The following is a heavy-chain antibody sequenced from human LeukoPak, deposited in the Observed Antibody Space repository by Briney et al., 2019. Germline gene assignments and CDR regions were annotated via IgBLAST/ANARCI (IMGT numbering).Heavy chain of an antibody. J-gene: IGHJ5*02. D-gene: IGHD1-7*01. CDR1: GGTFSSYA. CDR2: IIPIFGTA. V-gene: IGHV1-69*05. CDR3: ARSRYNWNYRGKVNWFDP. Sequence: SVKVSCKDSGGTFSSYAISWVRQAPGQGLEWMGRIIPIFGTANYAQKFQGRVTITTDESTSTAYMELSSLRSEDTAVYYCARSRYNWNYRGKVNWFDPWGQGTLVTVSS.